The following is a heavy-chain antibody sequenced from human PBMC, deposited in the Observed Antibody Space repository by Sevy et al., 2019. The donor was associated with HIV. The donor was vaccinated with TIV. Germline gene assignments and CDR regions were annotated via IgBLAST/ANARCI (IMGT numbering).Heavy chain of an antibody. J-gene: IGHJ4*02. D-gene: IGHD4-4*01. CDR3: AKDWANDYNNRGPGD. CDR1: GFIFSSYA. Sequence: GGSLRLSCAASGFIFSSYAMHWVRQAPGKGLEWVAVISFDGSDKYYADSVKGRFTISRDNSKNTLYLQLNSLRPEDTGVYYCAKDWANDYNNRGPGDWGQGTLVTVSS. V-gene: IGHV3-30*18. CDR2: ISFDGSDK.